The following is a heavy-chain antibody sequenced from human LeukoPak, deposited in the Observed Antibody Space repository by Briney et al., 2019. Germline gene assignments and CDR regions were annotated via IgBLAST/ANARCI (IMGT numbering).Heavy chain of an antibody. CDR2: ISPSGGRV. J-gene: IGHJ3*01. CDR3: GRGSVGEWPEV. CDR1: GYTFTSYY. D-gene: IGHD3-10*01. Sequence: ASVKVSCKASGYTFTSYYIHWVRQAPGQGLAGMGLISPSGGRVSNAQTLQGRVTLTRDTSTSTVYMELGSRTSENRAVYSGGRGSVGEWPEVWGQGTMVTVSS. V-gene: IGHV1-46*01.